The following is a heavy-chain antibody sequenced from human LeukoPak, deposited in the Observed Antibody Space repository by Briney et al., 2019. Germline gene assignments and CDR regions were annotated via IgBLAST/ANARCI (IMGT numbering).Heavy chain of an antibody. CDR1: GFTFSSYG. CDR3: AKDSGYCSGGSCYEHYYYYMDV. D-gene: IGHD2-15*01. CDR2: ISYDGSNK. V-gene: IGHV3-30*18. J-gene: IGHJ6*03. Sequence: GGSLRLSCAASGFTFSSYGMHWVRQAPGKGLEWVAVISYDGSNKYYADSVKGRFTISRDNSKNTLYLQMNSLRAEDTAVYYCAKDSGYCSGGSCYEHYYYYMDVWGKGTTVTVSS.